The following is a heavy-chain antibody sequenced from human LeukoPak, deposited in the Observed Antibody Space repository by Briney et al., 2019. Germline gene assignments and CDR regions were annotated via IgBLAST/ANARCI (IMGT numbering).Heavy chain of an antibody. D-gene: IGHD1-1*01. CDR2: ITGNGDGT. V-gene: IGHV3-64*01. Sequence: GGSLRLSCTASGFTLNNYVMYWVRQAPGKGLEYVSAITGNGDGTYYANSVKGRFIISRDNSRNTLDLQMGSLRAEDTAVYYCARRTTGSVFDIWGQGTMVTVSS. CDR3: ARRTTGSVFDI. CDR1: GFTLNNYV. J-gene: IGHJ3*02.